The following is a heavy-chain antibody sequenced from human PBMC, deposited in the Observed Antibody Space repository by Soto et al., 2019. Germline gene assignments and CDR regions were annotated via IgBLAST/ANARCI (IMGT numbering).Heavy chain of an antibody. Sequence: SETLSLTCTVSGVSISSYYWSWIRQPPGKGLEWIGYIYYSGSTNYNPSLKSRVTISVDTSKNQFSLKLSSVTAADTAVYYCARVSRYCMDVWGQGTTVTVS. V-gene: IGHV4-59*01. CDR3: ARVSRYCMDV. J-gene: IGHJ6*02. CDR2: IYYSGST. CDR1: GVSISSYY.